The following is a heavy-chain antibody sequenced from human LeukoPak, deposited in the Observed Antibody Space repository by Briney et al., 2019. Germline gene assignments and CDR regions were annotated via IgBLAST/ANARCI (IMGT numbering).Heavy chain of an antibody. D-gene: IGHD5-12*01. V-gene: IGHV1-69*05. CDR3: ARDTKNYYVDIVARHFDY. CDR2: IIPIFGTA. CDR1: GGTFSSYA. Sequence: ASVKVSCKASGGTFSSYAISWVRQAPGQGLEWMGGIIPIFGTANYAQKLQGRVTMTTDTSTSTAYMELRSLRSDDTAVYYCARDTKNYYVDIVARHFDYWGQGTLVTVSS. J-gene: IGHJ4*02.